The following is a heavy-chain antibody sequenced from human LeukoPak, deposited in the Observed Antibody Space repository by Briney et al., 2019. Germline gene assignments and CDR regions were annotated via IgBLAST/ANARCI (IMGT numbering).Heavy chain of an antibody. Sequence: SETLSLTCTVSGGSISSYYWSWIRQPPGKGLEWIGYIYYSGSTNYNPSLKSRVTISVDTSKNQFSLKLSSVTAADTAVYYCARASYYYDSSGYYRPYNWFDPWGQGTLVTVSS. CDR3: ARASYYYDSSGYYRPYNWFDP. J-gene: IGHJ5*02. CDR2: IYYSGST. CDR1: GGSISSYY. D-gene: IGHD3-22*01. V-gene: IGHV4-59*01.